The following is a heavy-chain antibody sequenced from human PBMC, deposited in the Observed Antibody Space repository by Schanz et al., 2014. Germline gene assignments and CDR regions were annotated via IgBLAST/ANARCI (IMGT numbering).Heavy chain of an antibody. D-gene: IGHD3-10*01. V-gene: IGHV3-23*01. J-gene: IGHJ4*02. CDR2: LSGSGGST. Sequence: VQLLQFGGGVVQPGRSLRLSCAASGFTFSSYAMSWVRQAPGKGLEWVSALSGSGGSTYYADSVKGRFTMSRDNSKNTCYLQMNSLRAEDTAVYYCARANYRRKINFDYWGRGTLVTVSS. CDR1: GFTFSSYA. CDR3: ARANYRRKINFDY.